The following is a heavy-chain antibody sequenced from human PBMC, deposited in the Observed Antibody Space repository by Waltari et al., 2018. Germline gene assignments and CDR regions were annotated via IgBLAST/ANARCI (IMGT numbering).Heavy chain of an antibody. J-gene: IGHJ5*02. D-gene: IGHD3-10*01. CDR3: ARTMTNYGSGSVFDWFDP. CDR2: IYHSGST. Sequence: QVQLQESGPGLVKPSETLSITCAVSGYSISSGYYWGWIRQPPGKGLEWIGSIYHSGSTYYNPSLKSRVTISVDTSKNQFSLKLSSVTAADTAVYYCARTMTNYGSGSVFDWFDPWGQGTLVTVSS. CDR1: GYSISSGYY. V-gene: IGHV4-38-2*01.